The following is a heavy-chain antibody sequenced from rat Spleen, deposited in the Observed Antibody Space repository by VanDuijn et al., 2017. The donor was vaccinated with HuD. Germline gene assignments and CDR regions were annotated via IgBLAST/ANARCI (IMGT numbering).Heavy chain of an antibody. CDR1: GFTFSDYN. CDR2: IRHDGSRT. V-gene: IGHV5-7*01. D-gene: IGHD4-4*01. CDR3: ARRNSGVFDY. J-gene: IGHJ2*01. Sequence: EVQLVESGGGLVQPGRSLKLSCAASGFTFSDYNMAWVRQAPKKGLEWVAIIRHDGSRTDYGDSVKGRFTVSRDNAKRTLYLQMDSLRSEDTATYYCARRNSGVFDYWGQGVMVTVSS.